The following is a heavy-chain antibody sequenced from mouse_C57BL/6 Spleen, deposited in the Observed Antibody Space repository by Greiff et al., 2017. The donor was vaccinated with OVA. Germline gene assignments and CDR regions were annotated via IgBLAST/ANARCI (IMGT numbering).Heavy chain of an antibody. J-gene: IGHJ2*01. D-gene: IGHD1-1*01. CDR2: ISYDGSN. Sequence: EVKLMESGPGLVKPSQSLSLTCSVTGYSITSGYYWNWIRQFPGNKLEWMGYISYDGSNNYNPSLKNRISITRDTSKNQFFLKLNSVTTEDTATYYCARGDYGSVYFDYWGQGTTLTVSS. CDR1: GYSITSGYY. CDR3: ARGDYGSVYFDY. V-gene: IGHV3-6*01.